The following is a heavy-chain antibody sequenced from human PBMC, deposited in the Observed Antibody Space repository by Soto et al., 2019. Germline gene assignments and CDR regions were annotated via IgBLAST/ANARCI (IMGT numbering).Heavy chain of an antibody. J-gene: IGHJ5*02. CDR3: ARQLGYCSGGSCDSSWFDP. CDR2: IYHSGST. Sequence: SETLSLTCAVSGGSISSGGHSWSWIRQPPGKGLEWIGYIYHSGSTNYNPSLKSRVTISVDTSKNQFSLKLSSVTAADTAVYYCARQLGYCSGGSCDSSWFDPWGQGTLVTVSS. CDR1: GGSISSGGHS. D-gene: IGHD2-15*01. V-gene: IGHV4-30-2*01.